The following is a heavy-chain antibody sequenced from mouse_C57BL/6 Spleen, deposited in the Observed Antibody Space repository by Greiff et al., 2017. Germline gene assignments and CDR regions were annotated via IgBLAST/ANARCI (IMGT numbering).Heavy chain of an antibody. D-gene: IGHD2-13*01. CDR3: ARGDYEEDGFAY. CDR1: GYTFTDYY. J-gene: IGHJ3*01. CDR2: IYPGSGNT. V-gene: IGHV1-76*01. Sequence: VQLQQSGAELVRPGASVKLSCKASGYTFTDYYINWVKQRPGQGLEWIARIYPGSGNTYYNEKFKGKATLTAEKSSSTAYMQLSSLTSEDSAVYFCARGDYEEDGFAYWGQGTLVTVSA.